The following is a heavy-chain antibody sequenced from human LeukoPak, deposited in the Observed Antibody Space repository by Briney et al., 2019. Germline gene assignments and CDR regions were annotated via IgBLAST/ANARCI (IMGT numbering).Heavy chain of an antibody. CDR2: INRDGSDQ. D-gene: IGHD2-15*01. CDR3: GGGPGY. CDR1: GFIFSSYW. V-gene: IGHV3-7*01. Sequence: GGSLRLSCAASGFIFSSYWVRWVRQAPGKGLEWVANINRDGSDQYYVDSVKGRFTISRDNAKNSLYLQMNSLRAEDTAVYYGGGGPGYWGQGTLSPSPQ. J-gene: IGHJ4*02.